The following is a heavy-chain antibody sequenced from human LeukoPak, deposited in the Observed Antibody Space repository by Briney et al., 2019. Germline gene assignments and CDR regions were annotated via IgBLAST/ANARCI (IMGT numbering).Heavy chain of an antibody. Sequence: SGTLSLTCAVSGGSISSSNWWSWVRQPPGKGLEWIGEIYHSGSTNYNPSLKSRVTISVDKSKNQFSLKLSSVTAADTAVYYCARDGANYYDSSAFDIWGQGTMVTVSS. D-gene: IGHD3-22*01. CDR2: IYHSGST. CDR1: GGSISSSNW. CDR3: ARDGANYYDSSAFDI. J-gene: IGHJ3*02. V-gene: IGHV4-4*02.